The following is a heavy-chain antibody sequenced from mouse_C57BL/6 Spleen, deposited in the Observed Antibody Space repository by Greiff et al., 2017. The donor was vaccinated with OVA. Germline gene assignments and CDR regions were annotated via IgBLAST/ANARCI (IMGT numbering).Heavy chain of an antibody. Sequence: QVQLKESGPGLVQPSQSLSITCTVSGFSLTSYGVHWVRQSPGKGLEWLGVIWSGGSTDYNAAFISRLSISKDNSKSQVFFKMNSLQADDTAIYYCARNGGYSNFYYFDYWGQGTTLTVSS. V-gene: IGHV2-2*01. J-gene: IGHJ2*01. CDR3: ARNGGYSNFYYFDY. CDR2: IWSGGST. CDR1: GFSLTSYG. D-gene: IGHD2-5*01.